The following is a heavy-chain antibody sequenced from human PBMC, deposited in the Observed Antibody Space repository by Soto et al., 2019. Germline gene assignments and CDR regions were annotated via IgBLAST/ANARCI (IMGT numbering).Heavy chain of an antibody. CDR2: IYYDGSNK. Sequence: GGSLRLSCAASGFTFSGYGMHWVRQAPGKGLEWVAGIYYDGSNKYYADPVKGRFTISRDNSKNTLFLQMNSLRVEDTAVYYCARGPYSGSPIDYWGQGTLVTVSS. J-gene: IGHJ4*02. V-gene: IGHV3-33*01. CDR1: GFTFSGYG. CDR3: ARGPYSGSPIDY. D-gene: IGHD1-26*01.